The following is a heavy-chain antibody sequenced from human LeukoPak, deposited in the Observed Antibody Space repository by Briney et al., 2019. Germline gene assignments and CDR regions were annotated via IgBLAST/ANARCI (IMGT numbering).Heavy chain of an antibody. D-gene: IGHD3-9*01. V-gene: IGHV4-31*03. CDR1: GDSISSGGHY. Sequence: PSQTLSLTCTVSGDSISSGGHYWSWIRQHPGKGLEWIGYIYYTATTYYNPSLKSRVTISLDTSKKQFSLKLRSVSAADTAVYYCARTVSGYHLDYWGQGTLVTVSS. CDR2: IYYTATT. CDR3: ARTVSGYHLDY. J-gene: IGHJ4*02.